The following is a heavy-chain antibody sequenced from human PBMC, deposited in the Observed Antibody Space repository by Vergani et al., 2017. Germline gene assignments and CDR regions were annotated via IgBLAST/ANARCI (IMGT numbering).Heavy chain of an antibody. J-gene: IGHJ2*01. CDR1: GFTFSSYA. CDR2: ISSSSSYR. Sequence: EVQLLESGGGLVQPGGSLRLSCAASGFTFSSYAMSWVRQAPGKGLEWVSAISSSSSYRYYADSVKGRFTISRDNAKNSLYLQMNSLRAEDTAVYYCARDAAHNLYWYFDLWGRGTLVTVSS. CDR3: ARDAAHNLYWYFDL. V-gene: IGHV3-21*01.